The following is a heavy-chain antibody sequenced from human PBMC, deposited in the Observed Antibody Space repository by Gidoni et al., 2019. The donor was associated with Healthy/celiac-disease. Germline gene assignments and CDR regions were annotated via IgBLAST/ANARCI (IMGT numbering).Heavy chain of an antibody. CDR1: GGSISSYY. Sequence: QVQLQESGPGLVKPSETLSLTCTVSGGSISSYYWSWIRQPPGKGLEWIGYIYYSGSTNYNPSLKSRVTISVDTSKNQFSLKLSSVTAADTAVYYCARDGGGYCSSTSCYVYYYGMDVWGQGTTVTVSS. CDR2: IYYSGST. D-gene: IGHD2-2*01. J-gene: IGHJ6*02. V-gene: IGHV4-59*01. CDR3: ARDGGGYCSSTSCYVYYYGMDV.